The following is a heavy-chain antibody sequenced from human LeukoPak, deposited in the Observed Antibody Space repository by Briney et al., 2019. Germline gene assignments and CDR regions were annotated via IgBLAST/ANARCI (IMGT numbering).Heavy chain of an antibody. CDR1: GFTFSSYG. CDR2: IRYDGSNK. D-gene: IGHD4-17*01. Sequence: GGSLRLSCAASGFTFSSYGMHWVRQAPGKGLEWVAFIRYDGSNKYYADSVKGRFTISRDNSKNTLYLQMNSLRAEDTAVYYCAKANGDRYYYYYYMDVWGKGTTVTVSS. CDR3: AKANGDRYYYYYYMDV. V-gene: IGHV3-30*02. J-gene: IGHJ6*03.